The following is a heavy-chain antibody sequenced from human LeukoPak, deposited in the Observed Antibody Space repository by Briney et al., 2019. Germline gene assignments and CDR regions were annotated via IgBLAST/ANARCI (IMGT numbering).Heavy chain of an antibody. Sequence: SETLSLTCTVSGGSISSYYWSWIRQPAGKGLEWIGRIYTRGSTNYNPSLKSRVTMSVDTSKNQFSLKLSSVTAADTAVYYCARVSSWIQLWLFDAFDIWGQGTMVTVSS. D-gene: IGHD5-18*01. CDR2: IYTRGST. J-gene: IGHJ3*02. CDR1: GGSISSYY. CDR3: ARVSSWIQLWLFDAFDI. V-gene: IGHV4-4*07.